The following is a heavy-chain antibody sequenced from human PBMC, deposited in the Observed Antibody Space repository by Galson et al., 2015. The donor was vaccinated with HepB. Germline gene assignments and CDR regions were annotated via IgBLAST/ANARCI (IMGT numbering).Heavy chain of an antibody. V-gene: IGHV1-18*01. D-gene: IGHD1-7*01. Sequence: SVKVSCKASGYTFTSHTLDWLRQAPGQGPEWVGRINTYNGQTEVAQKFQGRVTMTIGTSTSTAYMELRSLRSDDTAVYYCARRNFDEESFDYWGQGTLVTVSS. CDR1: GYTFTSHT. J-gene: IGHJ4*02. CDR2: INTYNGQT. CDR3: ARRNFDEESFDY.